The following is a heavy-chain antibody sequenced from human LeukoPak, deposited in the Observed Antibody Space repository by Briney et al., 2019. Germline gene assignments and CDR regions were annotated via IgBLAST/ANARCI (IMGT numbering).Heavy chain of an antibody. V-gene: IGHV3-23*01. D-gene: IGHD3-10*01. CDR1: GFTLSTYA. CDR2: ISGGGDTT. CDR3: AYGSGTYYRGFDY. Sequence: GGSLRLSCAASGFTLSTYAMTWVRQAPGKGLEWVSAISGGGDTTYSAASVKGRFTISRDNSKNTLYLQMSSLRAEDTAVYYCAYGSGTYYRGFDYWGQGTLVTVSS. J-gene: IGHJ4*02.